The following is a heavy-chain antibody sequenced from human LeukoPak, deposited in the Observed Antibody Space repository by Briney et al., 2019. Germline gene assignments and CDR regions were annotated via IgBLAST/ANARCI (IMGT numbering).Heavy chain of an antibody. CDR3: ARVNYCSGGSCYPFDY. CDR2: IYSGGNT. V-gene: IGHV3-53*01. J-gene: IGHJ4*02. Sequence: PGGSLRLSCAASGFTVSSNYMSWVRQAPGKGLEWVSVIYSGGNTYYADSVKGRFTISRDNSKNTLYLQMNSLRAEDTAVYYCARVNYCSGGSCYPFDYWGQGTLVTVSS. CDR1: GFTVSSNY. D-gene: IGHD2-15*01.